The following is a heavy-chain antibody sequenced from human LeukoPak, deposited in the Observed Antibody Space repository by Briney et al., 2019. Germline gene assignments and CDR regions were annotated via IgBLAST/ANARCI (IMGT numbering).Heavy chain of an antibody. V-gene: IGHV1-69*05. Sequence: VASVKVSCKASGGTFSSYAISWVRQAPGQGLEWMGGIIPIFGTASYAQKFQGRVTMTRDTSTSTVYMELSSLRSEDTAVYYCARNREGYGSGSSVADYWGQGTLVTVSS. D-gene: IGHD3-10*01. J-gene: IGHJ4*02. CDR3: ARNREGYGSGSSVADY. CDR2: IIPIFGTA. CDR1: GGTFSSYA.